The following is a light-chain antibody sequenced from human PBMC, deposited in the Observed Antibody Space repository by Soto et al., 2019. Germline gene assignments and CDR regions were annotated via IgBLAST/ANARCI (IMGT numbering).Light chain of an antibody. CDR3: SSYTTSNTQV. J-gene: IGLJ3*02. CDR2: DVS. Sequence: QSALTQPASVSGSPGQSITISCTGTSSDVGTYNYVSWYQHRPGKAPKPMIYDVSYRPSGVSNRFSGSKSANTASLTSAGLQAEDEAEYYCSSYTTSNTQVFGGGTKVTVL. CDR1: SSDVGTYNY. V-gene: IGLV2-14*01.